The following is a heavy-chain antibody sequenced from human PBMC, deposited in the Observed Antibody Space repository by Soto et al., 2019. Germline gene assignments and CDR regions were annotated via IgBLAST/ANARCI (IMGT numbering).Heavy chain of an antibody. CDR3: AHMAYFDSGKQFDY. Sequence: QITLKESGPTLVKPTQTLTLTCTFSGFSLSTSGVGVGWIRQPPGKALEWLAIIYWDDEKRYSPSLKTRLTVTNDTSKNQVVLTMTNVDPVDTATYYCAHMAYFDSGKQFDYWGQGTLVSVSS. CDR1: GFSLSTSGVG. CDR2: IYWDDEK. V-gene: IGHV2-5*02. D-gene: IGHD3-9*01. J-gene: IGHJ4*02.